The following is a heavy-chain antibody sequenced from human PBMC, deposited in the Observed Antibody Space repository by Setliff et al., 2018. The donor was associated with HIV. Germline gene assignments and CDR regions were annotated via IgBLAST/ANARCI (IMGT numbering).Heavy chain of an antibody. CDR3: VKEEFSSVGTSASHI. Sequence: LRLSCAASGFTFSSYAMSWVRQAPGKGLEWVSGISGSGGRTYYGDSVKGRVTISRAHSKSTVFLQMDSLRAEDTATYFCVKEEFSSVGTSASHIWGQGTVVTVSS. D-gene: IGHD1-1*01. V-gene: IGHV3-23*01. CDR1: GFTFSSYA. J-gene: IGHJ3*02. CDR2: ISGSGGRT.